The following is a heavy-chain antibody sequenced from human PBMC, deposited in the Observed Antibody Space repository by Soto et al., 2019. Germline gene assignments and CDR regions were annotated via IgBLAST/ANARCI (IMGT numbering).Heavy chain of an antibody. CDR2: ISAHNGNT. CDR1: GYAFTTYG. J-gene: IGHJ4*02. V-gene: IGHV1-18*01. CDR3: ARGRYGEY. D-gene: IGHD3-10*01. Sequence: QVHLVQSGAEVKKPGASVKVSCKGSGYAFTTYGITWVRQAPGQGLEWMGWISAHNGNTNYAQKLQGRVTVTRDTSTSNAYMELRSLRSDDTAVYYCARGRYGEYWGQGALVTVSS.